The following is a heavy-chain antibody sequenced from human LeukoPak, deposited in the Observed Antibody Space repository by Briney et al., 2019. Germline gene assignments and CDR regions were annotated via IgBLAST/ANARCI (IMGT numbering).Heavy chain of an antibody. CDR1: GGSFSGYY. CDR3: ARRMVRGVPLPPSFDY. V-gene: IGHV4-34*01. D-gene: IGHD3-10*01. CDR2: INHSGST. J-gene: IGHJ4*02. Sequence: SETLSLTCAVYGGSFSGYYWSWIRQPPGKGLEWIGEINHSGSTNYNPSLKSRVTISVDTSKNQFSLKLSSVTAADTAVYYCARRMVRGVPLPPSFDYWGQGTLVTVSS.